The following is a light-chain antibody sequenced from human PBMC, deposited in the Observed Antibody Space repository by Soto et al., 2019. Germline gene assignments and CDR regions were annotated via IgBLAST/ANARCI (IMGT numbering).Light chain of an antibody. CDR3: QQFKSYPYT. V-gene: IGKV1-9*01. Sequence: IQLTQSPSSLSASVGDRVTITCRASQAISDSLVWYQQNPGQAPKLLIYAASTMQSGVPSRFRGSGSGTEFTLTISSLHPADFATYYCQQFKSYPYTFGQGTKLEI. J-gene: IGKJ2*01. CDR1: QAISDS. CDR2: AAS.